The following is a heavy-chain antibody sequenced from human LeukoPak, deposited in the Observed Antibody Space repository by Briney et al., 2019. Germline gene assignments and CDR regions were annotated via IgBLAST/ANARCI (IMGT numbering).Heavy chain of an antibody. Sequence: GSLRLSCAASGFTVSSNYMNWVRQAPGKGLEWVSVIYGGGSTYYADSVKGRFTFSRDNSKNTLYLQMNSLRAEDTAVYYCARYGLGAHAFDIWGQGTMVTISS. CDR1: GFTVSSNY. J-gene: IGHJ3*02. CDR2: IYGGGST. D-gene: IGHD3/OR15-3a*01. CDR3: ARYGLGAHAFDI. V-gene: IGHV3-66*01.